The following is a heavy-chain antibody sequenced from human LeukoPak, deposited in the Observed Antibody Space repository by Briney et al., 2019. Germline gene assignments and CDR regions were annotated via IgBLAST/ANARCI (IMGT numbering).Heavy chain of an antibody. CDR2: ISYDGSNK. J-gene: IGHJ4*02. CDR1: GFTFSSYG. CDR3: ARVRDQPLSGYYFDY. V-gene: IGHV3-30*03. D-gene: IGHD2-2*01. Sequence: GGSLRLSCAASGFTFSSYGMHWVRQAPGKGLEWVAVISYDGSNKYYADSVKGRFTISRDNSKNTLYLQMNSLRAEDTAVYYCARVRDQPLSGYYFDYWGQGTLVTVSS.